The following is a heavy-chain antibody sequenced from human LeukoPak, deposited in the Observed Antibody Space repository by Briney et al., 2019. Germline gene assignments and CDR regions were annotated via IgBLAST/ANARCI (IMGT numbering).Heavy chain of an antibody. V-gene: IGHV3-43*02. Sequence: GGSLRLSCAASGLTFYDQAMHWVRQAPGTGLEWVSLSGNDGSTYYADSVRGRFTISRDNSKNTLYLQMNSLRADDTAVYYCVRDGVDYSFEYWGQGTLVTVSS. J-gene: IGHJ4*02. CDR2: SGNDGST. D-gene: IGHD4-11*01. CDR3: VRDGVDYSFEY. CDR1: GLTFYDQA.